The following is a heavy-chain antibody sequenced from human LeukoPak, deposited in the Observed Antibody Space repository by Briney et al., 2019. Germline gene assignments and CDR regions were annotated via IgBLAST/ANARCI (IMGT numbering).Heavy chain of an antibody. CDR1: GFTFNNYG. CDR2: ISGSGDST. Sequence: GGSLRLSCSASGFTFNNYGMSWVRQAPGKGLEWVSSISGSGDSTYYADSVKGRFTISRDNAKNTLYLQMNSLRAEDTAVYYCATAYSSGWTLWHWGQGTLVTVSS. V-gene: IGHV3-23*01. J-gene: IGHJ4*02. CDR3: ATAYSSGWTLWH. D-gene: IGHD6-19*01.